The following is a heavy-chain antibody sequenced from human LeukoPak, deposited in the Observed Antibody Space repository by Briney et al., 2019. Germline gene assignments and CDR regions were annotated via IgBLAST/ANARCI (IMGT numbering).Heavy chain of an antibody. V-gene: IGHV4-59*08. J-gene: IGHJ4*02. CDR3: ARRLSSWYAFDY. Sequence: PSETLSLTCTVSGGSITYYHWSWIRQPPGKGLEWIGYIYYSGSTNCNPSLKSRVTISVDTPKNQFSLKLSSVTAADTAVYYCARRLSSWYAFDYWGQGTLVTVSS. CDR2: IYYSGST. D-gene: IGHD6-13*01. CDR1: GGSITYYH.